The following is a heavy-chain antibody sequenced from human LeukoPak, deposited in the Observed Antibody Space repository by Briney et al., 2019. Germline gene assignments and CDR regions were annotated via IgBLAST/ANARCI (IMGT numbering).Heavy chain of an antibody. V-gene: IGHV1-18*04. CDR1: GYTFSDYY. CDR3: AGGAVAGPFDY. CDR2: ISAYNGNT. D-gene: IGHD6-19*01. Sequence: ASVKVSCKASGYTFSDYYIHWVRQAPGQGLEWMGWISAYNGNTNYAQKLQGRVTMTTDTSTSTAYMELRSLRSDDTAVYYCAGGAVAGPFDYWGQGTLVTVSS. J-gene: IGHJ4*02.